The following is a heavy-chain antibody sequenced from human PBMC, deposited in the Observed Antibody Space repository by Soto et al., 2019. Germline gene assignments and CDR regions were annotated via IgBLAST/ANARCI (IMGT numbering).Heavy chain of an antibody. Sequence: QVQLVQSGAEVKKPGSSVKVSCKASGGTFSSYTISWVRQAPGQGLEWMGRIIPILGIANYAQKFQGRVTITPSNSTTXAYMELSSLRSEDTAVYYCARSSRPGSGGDCYPDYWGQGTLVTVSS. J-gene: IGHJ4*02. CDR1: GGTFSSYT. CDR2: IIPILGIA. V-gene: IGHV1-69*02. CDR3: ARSSRPGSGGDCYPDY. D-gene: IGHD2-21*02.